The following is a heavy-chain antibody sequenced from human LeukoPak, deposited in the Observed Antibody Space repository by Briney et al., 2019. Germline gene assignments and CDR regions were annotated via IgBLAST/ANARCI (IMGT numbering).Heavy chain of an antibody. Sequence: GGSLRLSCAVSGFTFSSYWMSWVRQAPGKGVEWVANIKQDGGEKNYVDSVKGRFTISRDNAKKSLYLQMNSLRGEDTAVYYCAAPWMYDSSDYCYYCDQGNLITVSS. V-gene: IGHV3-7*03. CDR2: IKQDGGEK. CDR1: GFTFSSYW. CDR3: AAPWMYDSSDYCYY. J-gene: IGHJ4*02. D-gene: IGHD3-22*01.